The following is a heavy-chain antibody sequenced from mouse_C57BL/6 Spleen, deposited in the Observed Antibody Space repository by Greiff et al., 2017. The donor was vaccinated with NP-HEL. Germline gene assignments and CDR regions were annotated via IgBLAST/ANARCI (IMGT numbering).Heavy chain of an antibody. Sequence: QVQLQQPGAELVMPGASVKLSCKASGYTFTSSWMHWVKQRPGKGLEWIGEIDPSDSYTNYNQKFKGKSTLNVDKSSRTAYMQLSSLTSEDSAVYYCARVGSYFYYWGQGTTLTVSS. V-gene: IGHV1-69*01. CDR2: IDPSDSYT. J-gene: IGHJ2*01. CDR3: ARVGSYFYY. CDR1: GYTFTSSW. D-gene: IGHD3-1*01.